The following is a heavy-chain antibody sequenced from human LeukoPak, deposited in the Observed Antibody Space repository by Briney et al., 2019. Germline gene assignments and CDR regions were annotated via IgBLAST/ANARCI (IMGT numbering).Heavy chain of an antibody. CDR1: GYTFTSYG. CDR2: IIPILGIA. Sequence: GASVKVSCKASGYTFTSYGISWVRQAPGQGLEWMGRIIPILGIANYAQKFQGRVTITADKSTSTAYMELSSLRSEDTAVYYCARAQTTNLYSGYEDYFDYWGQGTLVTVSS. D-gene: IGHD5-12*01. V-gene: IGHV1-69*04. CDR3: ARAQTTNLYSGYEDYFDY. J-gene: IGHJ4*02.